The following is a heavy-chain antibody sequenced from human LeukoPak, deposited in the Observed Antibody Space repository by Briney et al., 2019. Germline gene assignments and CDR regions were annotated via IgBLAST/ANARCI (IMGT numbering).Heavy chain of an antibody. D-gene: IGHD3-10*01. CDR2: ISSSGSTI. CDR1: GFTFSSYA. CDR3: ARDLKGTAMVRGVIDY. V-gene: IGHV3-48*04. Sequence: GGSLRLSCAASGFTFSSYAMSWVRQAPGKGLEWVSYISSSGSTIYYADSVKGRFTISRDNAKNSLYLQMNSLRAEDTAVYYCARDLKGTAMVRGVIDYWGQGTLVTVSS. J-gene: IGHJ4*02.